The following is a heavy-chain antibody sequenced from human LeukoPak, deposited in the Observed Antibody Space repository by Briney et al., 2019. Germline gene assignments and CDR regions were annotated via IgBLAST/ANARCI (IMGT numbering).Heavy chain of an antibody. CDR2: ISSSSSYI. CDR3: ATDQMGGSSSFDY. Sequence: GGSLSPSCAASGSTFSIYSMNWVRQAQGKGLEWVSSISSSSSYIYYADSFKGRFTISRDNAKNSLYLQMNSLRAEDTAVYYCATDQMGGSSSFDYWGQGTLVTVSS. CDR1: GSTFSIYS. V-gene: IGHV3-21*01. J-gene: IGHJ4*02. D-gene: IGHD6-13*01.